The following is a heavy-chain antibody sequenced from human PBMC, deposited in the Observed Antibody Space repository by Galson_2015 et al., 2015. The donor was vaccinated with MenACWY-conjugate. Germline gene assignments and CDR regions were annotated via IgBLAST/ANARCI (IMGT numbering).Heavy chain of an antibody. CDR1: GGSISSYY. CDR3: ARSDSSGGTRAFDI. V-gene: IGHV4-59*12. Sequence: VYGGSISSYYWSWIRQPPGKGLEWIGYIYYSGSTNYNPSLKSRVTISVDKSKNQFSLKLSSVTAADTAVYYCARSDSSGGTRAFDIWGQGTMVTVSS. D-gene: IGHD3-22*01. J-gene: IGHJ3*02. CDR2: IYYSGST.